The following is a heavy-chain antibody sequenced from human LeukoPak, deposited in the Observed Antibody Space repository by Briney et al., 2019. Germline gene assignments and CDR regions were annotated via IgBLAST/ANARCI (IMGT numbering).Heavy chain of an antibody. CDR1: GGSFSGYY. V-gene: IGHV4-34*01. CDR3: ARGPGVSGGYRRRGAFDI. CDR2: INHSGST. Sequence: SETLSLTCAVYGGSFSGYYWSWIRQPPGKGLEWIGEINHSGSTNYNPSLKSRVTISVDTSKNQFSLKLSSVTAADTAVYYCARGPGVSGGYRRRGAFDIWGQGTMVTVSS. D-gene: IGHD1-26*01. J-gene: IGHJ3*02.